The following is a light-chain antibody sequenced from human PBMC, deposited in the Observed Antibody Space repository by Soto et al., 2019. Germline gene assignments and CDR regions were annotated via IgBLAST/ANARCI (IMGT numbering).Light chain of an antibody. CDR1: QSVSTF. CDR2: GAS. CDR3: QQRSDWPIT. V-gene: IGKV3-11*01. Sequence: EIVLTQSPATLSLSPGERAILSCRASQSVSTFLAWFQQKPGQPPRLLIYGASNRATGIPDRFSGSGSGTDFTLTISRLEPEDFAVYYCQQRSDWPITFGQGTRLEIK. J-gene: IGKJ5*01.